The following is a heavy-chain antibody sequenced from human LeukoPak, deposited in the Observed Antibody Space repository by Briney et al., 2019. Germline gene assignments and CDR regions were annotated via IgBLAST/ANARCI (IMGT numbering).Heavy chain of an antibody. CDR3: AKELNAGRVY. CDR1: GFTFSDYY. CDR2: ISGSGGST. V-gene: IGHV3-23*01. J-gene: IGHJ4*02. Sequence: GGSLRLSCAASGFTFSDYYMSWIRQSPGKGLEWVSAISGSGGSTYYADSVKGRFTISRDNSKNTLYLQMNSLRAEDTAVYYCAKELNAGRVYWGQGTLVTVSS.